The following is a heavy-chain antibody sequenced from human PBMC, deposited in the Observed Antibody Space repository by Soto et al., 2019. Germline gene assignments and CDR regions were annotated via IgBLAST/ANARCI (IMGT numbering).Heavy chain of an antibody. CDR3: ARDLGIHDAFDI. CDR2: IYYSGST. D-gene: IGHD1-20*01. V-gene: IGHV4-59*01. J-gene: IGHJ3*02. Sequence: QVQLQESGPGLVKPSETLSLTCTVSGGSISSYYWSWIRQPPGKGLEWIGYIYYSGSTNYNPSLKSRVTISVDTSKNQFALKLSSVTAAYTAVYYCARDLGIHDAFDIWGQGTMVTVSS. CDR1: GGSISSYY.